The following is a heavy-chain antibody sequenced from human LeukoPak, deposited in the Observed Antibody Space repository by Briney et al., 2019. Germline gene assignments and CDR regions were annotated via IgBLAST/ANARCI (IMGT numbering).Heavy chain of an antibody. CDR1: GYTFTSYG. V-gene: IGHV1-18*01. D-gene: IGHD5-18*01. J-gene: IGHJ6*02. CDR2: ISAYNGNT. CDR3: ARVDTAMVTDFYYYYGMDV. Sequence: ASVKVSFKASGYTFTSYGISWVRQAPGQGLEWMGWISAYNGNTNYAQKLQGRVTMTTDTSTSTAYMELRSLRSDDTAVYYCARVDTAMVTDFYYYYGMDVWGQGTTVTVSS.